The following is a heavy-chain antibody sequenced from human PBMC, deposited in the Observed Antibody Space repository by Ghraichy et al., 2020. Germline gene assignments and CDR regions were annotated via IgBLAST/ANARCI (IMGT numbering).Heavy chain of an antibody. J-gene: IGHJ5*02. CDR3: AKDHISFGWPCFDR. Sequence: GGSLRLSCAASGFTISRYAMSWVRLAPGKGLEWLASVNNRGSKYYAESVRGRFTISRDDSGNNLFLEMSSLRVEDTATYYCAKDHISFGWPCFDRWGQGTLVTVSS. V-gene: IGHV3-23*01. CDR2: VNNRGSK. CDR1: GFTISRYA. D-gene: IGHD3-9*01.